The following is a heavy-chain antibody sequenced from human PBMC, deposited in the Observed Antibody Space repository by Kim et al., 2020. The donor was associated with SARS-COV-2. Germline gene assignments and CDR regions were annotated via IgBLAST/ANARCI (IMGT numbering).Heavy chain of an antibody. J-gene: IGHJ6*03. V-gene: IGHV3-7*01. CDR3: ARGRDFLRLADHYYHMDV. CDR2: IKPDGSDK. D-gene: IGHD3-3*01. CDR1: GFTFSLYW. Sequence: GGSLRLSCAASGFTFSLYWVTWVRQAPGKGLEWVANIKPDGSDKLYVDSVKGRFSLSRDNAKNSVYLQMHSLRVEDTAVYYCARGRDFLRLADHYYHMDVWGRGPTVTLSS.